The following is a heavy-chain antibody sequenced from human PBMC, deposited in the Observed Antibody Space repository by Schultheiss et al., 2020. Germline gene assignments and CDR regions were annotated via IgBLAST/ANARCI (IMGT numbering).Heavy chain of an antibody. CDR2: INHSGDT. CDR1: GESFDGYY. D-gene: IGHD6-19*01. CDR3: VRLDEQDGYSSD. J-gene: IGHJ4*02. V-gene: IGHV4-34*01. Sequence: SQTLSLTCAVYGESFDGYYWSWIRQSPGKGLEWIGQINHSGDTDYFPSLKSRVAISVDTSKNQVSLKLTSMTAADTAVYYCVRLDEQDGYSSDWGQGTLVTVSS.